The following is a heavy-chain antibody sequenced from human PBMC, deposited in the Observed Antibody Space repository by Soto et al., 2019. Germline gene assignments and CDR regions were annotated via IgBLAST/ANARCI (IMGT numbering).Heavy chain of an antibody. CDR3: ARVLVVRENWFDP. Sequence: ETLSLTCTVSGGSISSSSYYWGWIRQPPGKGLEWIGSIYYSGSTYYNPSLKSRVTISVDTSKNQFSLKLSSVTAADTAVYYCARVLVVRENWFDPWGQGTLVTVSS. CDR1: GGSISSSSYY. D-gene: IGHD2-2*01. J-gene: IGHJ5*02. CDR2: IYYSGST. V-gene: IGHV4-39*01.